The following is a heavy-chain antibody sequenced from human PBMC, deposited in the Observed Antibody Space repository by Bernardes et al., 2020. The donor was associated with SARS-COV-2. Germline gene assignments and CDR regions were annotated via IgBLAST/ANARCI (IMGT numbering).Heavy chain of an antibody. CDR1: GYTLTALS. V-gene: IGHV1-24*01. J-gene: IGHJ6*02. Sequence: ASVTVSCKVSGYTLTALSMHWVRQAPGKGLEWMGGFDPEDAETIYAQKFQGRVTMTEDTSTDTAYMELSSLRSEDTAVYYCATAATIFGVVIHYYYYYGMDVWGQGTTVTVSS. CDR3: ATAATIFGVVIHYYYYYGMDV. D-gene: IGHD3-3*01. CDR2: FDPEDAET.